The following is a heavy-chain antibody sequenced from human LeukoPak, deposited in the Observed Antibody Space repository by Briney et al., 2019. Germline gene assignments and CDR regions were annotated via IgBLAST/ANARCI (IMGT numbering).Heavy chain of an antibody. D-gene: IGHD1-1*01. Sequence: PEGSLRLSCAASGFTFSSYSMNWVRQAPGKGLEWVSSISSSSSYIYYADSVKGRFTISGDNAKNSLYLQMNSLRAEDTAVYYCARTGALNWNYYYYYYMDVWGKGTTVTVSS. CDR2: ISSSSSYI. V-gene: IGHV3-21*01. CDR3: ARTGALNWNYYYYYYMDV. J-gene: IGHJ6*03. CDR1: GFTFSSYS.